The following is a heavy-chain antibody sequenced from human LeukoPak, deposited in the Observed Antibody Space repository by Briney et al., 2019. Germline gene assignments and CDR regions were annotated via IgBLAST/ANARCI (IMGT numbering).Heavy chain of an antibody. Sequence: KPSETLSLTCAVYGGSFSGYYWSWIRQPPGKGLEWIGEINHSVSTNYNPSLKSRVTISVDTSKNQFSLKLSSVTAADTAVYYCARGRGLVRGVMRWPREILIDYWGQGTLVTVSS. CDR2: INHSVST. D-gene: IGHD3-10*01. J-gene: IGHJ4*02. CDR1: GGSFSGYY. V-gene: IGHV4-34*01. CDR3: ARGRGLVRGVMRWPREILIDY.